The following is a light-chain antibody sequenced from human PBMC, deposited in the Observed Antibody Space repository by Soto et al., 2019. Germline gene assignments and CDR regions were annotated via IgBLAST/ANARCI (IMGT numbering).Light chain of an antibody. CDR1: QSVGSIY. V-gene: IGKV3-15*01. CDR2: RAS. Sequence: TQSPGSLSFSPWERATLSCRTSQSVGSIYFAWYQQTLGQAPRLLICRASTRATGIPARFSGSGSGTEFTLTISSLQSEDFALYYCHQYDNWPQTFGQGTKVDIK. J-gene: IGKJ1*01. CDR3: HQYDNWPQT.